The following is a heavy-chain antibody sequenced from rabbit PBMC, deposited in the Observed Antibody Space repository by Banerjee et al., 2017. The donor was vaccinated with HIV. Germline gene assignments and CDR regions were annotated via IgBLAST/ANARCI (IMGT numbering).Heavy chain of an antibody. CDR1: GIDFSSYG. V-gene: IGHV1S47*01. CDR3: ARDNDGYRGYDFDL. D-gene: IGHD6-1*01. Sequence: QEQLVESGGGLVTLGGSLKLSCKASGIDFSSYGISWVRQAPGKGLEWIAYIYPDYGSTDYASWVNGRFTISLDNAQNTVTLQVTSLTAADTATYFCARDNDGYRGYDFDLWGPGTLVTV. J-gene: IGHJ4*01. CDR2: IYPDYGST.